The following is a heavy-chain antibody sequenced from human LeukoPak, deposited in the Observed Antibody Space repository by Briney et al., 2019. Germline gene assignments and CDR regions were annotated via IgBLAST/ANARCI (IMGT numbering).Heavy chain of an antibody. V-gene: IGHV3-33*01. CDR3: ARALIVVVPAAFDY. Sequence: TGGSLRLSCAASGFTFSSYGMHWVRQAPGKGLEWVAVIWYDGSNKYYADSVKGRFTISRDNSKNTLYLQMNSLRAEDTAVYYCARALIVVVPAAFDYRGQGTLVTVSS. CDR2: IWYDGSNK. D-gene: IGHD2-2*01. J-gene: IGHJ4*02. CDR1: GFTFSSYG.